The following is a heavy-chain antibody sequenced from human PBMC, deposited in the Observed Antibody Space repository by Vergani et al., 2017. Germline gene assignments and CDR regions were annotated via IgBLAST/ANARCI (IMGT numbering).Heavy chain of an antibody. D-gene: IGHD6-19*01. Sequence: QLQLQESGSGLVKPSQTLSLTCAVSGGSISSGGYTWSWIRQPPGKGLEWIGYIYHSGSTYYNPSLKSRVTISVDRSKNQFSLKLSSVTAADTAVYYCARAVAGPNQGSWYFDYWGQGTLVTVSS. J-gene: IGHJ4*02. CDR1: GGSISSGGYT. CDR3: ARAVAGPNQGSWYFDY. CDR2: IYHSGST. V-gene: IGHV4-30-2*01.